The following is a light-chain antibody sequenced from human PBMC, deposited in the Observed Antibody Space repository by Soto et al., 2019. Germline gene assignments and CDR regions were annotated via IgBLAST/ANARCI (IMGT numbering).Light chain of an antibody. Sequence: DIQLTQSPSSLSASVGDRVTISCRASQTSGIYLSWYQQKAGKAPKLLINVASNLQSGVPSRFSGSGSGTDFTLTISSVQPEDFATYYCQQSYSIPYTFGQGTKLEIK. CDR3: QQSYSIPYT. CDR2: VAS. V-gene: IGKV1-39*01. J-gene: IGKJ2*01. CDR1: QTSGIY.